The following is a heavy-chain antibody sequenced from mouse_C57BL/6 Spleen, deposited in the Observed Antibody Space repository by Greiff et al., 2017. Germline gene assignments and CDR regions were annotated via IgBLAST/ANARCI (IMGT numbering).Heavy chain of an antibody. CDR2: IGAGSGST. Sequence: VKLQESGAGLVKPGASVKISCKASGYTFTDYYINWVKQRPGQGLEWIGKIGAGSGSTYYHEKFQGKATLTADKSSSTAYMQLSSLTSEDSAVYVYARLEYGDGYCFDYWGQGTTLTVSS. CDR3: ARLEYGDGYCFDY. V-gene: IGHV1-77*01. CDR1: GYTFTDYY. D-gene: IGHD1-2*01. J-gene: IGHJ2*01.